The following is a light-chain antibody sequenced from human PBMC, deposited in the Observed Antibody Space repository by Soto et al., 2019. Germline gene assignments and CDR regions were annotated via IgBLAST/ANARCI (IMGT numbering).Light chain of an antibody. CDR1: RSDIGGSNY. J-gene: IGLJ1*01. V-gene: IGLV2-14*03. Sequence: QSVLTQPASVSGSPGQSITISCAGTRSDIGGSNYVSWYQQHPGKAPKLMIYGVSNRPSGVSNRFSGSKSGNTASLTISGLQAEDEADYFCYSSRSSSSTFYVFGTGTKLTVL. CDR3: YSSRSSSSTFYV. CDR2: GVS.